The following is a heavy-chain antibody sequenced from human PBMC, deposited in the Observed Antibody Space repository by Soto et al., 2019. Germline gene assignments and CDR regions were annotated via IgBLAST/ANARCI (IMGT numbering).Heavy chain of an antibody. CDR1: GAYVSDFS. D-gene: IGHD1-7*01. CDR3: ARESGENWTYEAH. CDR2: ITVNVIT. Sequence: SETLSLTCTVSGAYVSDFSWSWIRQPAGKGLEWIGRITVNVITQYTPSFRSRVTMSMDTSRNQFSLNLQSATAADTALYYCARESGENWTYEAHWGQGTLVTVSS. J-gene: IGHJ1*01. V-gene: IGHV4-4*07.